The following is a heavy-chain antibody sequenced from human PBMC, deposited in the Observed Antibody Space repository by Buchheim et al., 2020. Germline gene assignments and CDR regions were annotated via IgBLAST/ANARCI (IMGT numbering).Heavy chain of an antibody. J-gene: IGHJ6*02. CDR1: GFTFSSYG. V-gene: IGHV3-33*01. D-gene: IGHD1-1*01. CDR2: IWYDGSNK. Sequence: QVQLVESGGGVVQPGRSLRLSCAASGFTFSSYGMHWVRQAPGKGLEWVAVIWYDGSNKYYADSVKGRFTISRDNSKNTLYLQMNSLRAEDTAVYYCARAGMGSNYYYYGMDVWGQGTT. CDR3: ARAGMGSNYYYYGMDV.